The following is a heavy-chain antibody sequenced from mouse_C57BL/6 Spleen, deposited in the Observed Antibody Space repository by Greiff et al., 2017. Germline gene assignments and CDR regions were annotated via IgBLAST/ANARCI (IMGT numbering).Heavy chain of an antibody. D-gene: IGHD1-1*01. CDR3: ARQRYGSSWYFDV. V-gene: IGHV5-15*01. CDR1: GFTFSDYG. CDR2: ISNLAYSI. Sequence: EVKLMESGGGLVQPGGSLKLSCAASGFTFSDYGMAWVRQAPRKGPEWVAFISNLAYSIYYADTVTGRFTISRENAKNTLYLEMSSLRSEDTAMYYCARQRYGSSWYFDVWGTGTTVTVSS. J-gene: IGHJ1*03.